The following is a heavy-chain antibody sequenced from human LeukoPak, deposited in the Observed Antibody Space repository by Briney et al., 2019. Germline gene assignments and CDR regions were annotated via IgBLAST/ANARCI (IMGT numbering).Heavy chain of an antibody. CDR2: ISGSGGST. CDR1: GFTFSSYA. D-gene: IGHD6-13*01. J-gene: IGHJ4*02. CDR3: AKDPNPPRIAAAPYYFDY. Sequence: PGGSLRLSCAASGFTFSSYAMSWVRQAPGKGLEWVSAISGSGGSTYYADSVKGRFTISRDNSKNTLYLQMNSLRAEDTAVYYRAKDPNPPRIAAAPYYFDYWGQGTLVTVSS. V-gene: IGHV3-23*01.